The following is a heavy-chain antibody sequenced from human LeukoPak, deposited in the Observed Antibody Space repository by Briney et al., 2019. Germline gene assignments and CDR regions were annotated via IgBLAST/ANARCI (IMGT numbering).Heavy chain of an antibody. CDR1: GGSFSVYY. CDR3: ARNGEYYDSSEYNWFDP. J-gene: IGHJ5*02. Sequence: SETPSLTCAVYGGSFSVYYWSWIRQPPGKGLEWIGEINHSGSTNYNPSLKSRVTISVDTSKNQFSLKLSSVTAADTAVYYCARNGEYYDSSEYNWFDPWGQGTLVTVSS. V-gene: IGHV4-34*01. D-gene: IGHD3-22*01. CDR2: INHSGST.